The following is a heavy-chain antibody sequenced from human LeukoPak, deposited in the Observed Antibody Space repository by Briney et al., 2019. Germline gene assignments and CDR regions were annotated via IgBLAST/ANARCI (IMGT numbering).Heavy chain of an antibody. CDR2: IYYSGST. CDR3: AGRMGGGYYYYYMDV. CDR1: GGSFSTGGYY. J-gene: IGHJ6*03. D-gene: IGHD3-16*01. V-gene: IGHV4-31*03. Sequence: SQTLSLTCTVSGGSFSTGGYYWSWIRQHPGKGLEWIGYIYYSGSTYYNPTLKSRVTISLDTSKNQFSLKLSSVTAADTAVYYCAGRMGGGYYYYYMDVWGKGTTVTVSS.